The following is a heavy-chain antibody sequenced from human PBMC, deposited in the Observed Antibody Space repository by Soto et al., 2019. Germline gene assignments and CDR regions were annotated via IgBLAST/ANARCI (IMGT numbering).Heavy chain of an antibody. CDR3: ARDACSGGTCYFDY. J-gene: IGHJ4*02. CDR2: ISAYNGNT. D-gene: IGHD2-15*01. Sequence: GASVKVSCKASGYTFTRYGISWVRQAPGQGLEWMGWISAYNGNTNYAQKLQGRVTMTTDTSTSTAYMELRSLRSDDTAVYYCARDACSGGTCYFDYWGQGTLVTVSS. CDR1: GYTFTRYG. V-gene: IGHV1-18*01.